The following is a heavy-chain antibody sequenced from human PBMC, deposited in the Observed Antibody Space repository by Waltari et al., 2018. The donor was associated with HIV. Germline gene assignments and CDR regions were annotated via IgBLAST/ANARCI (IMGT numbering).Heavy chain of an antibody. J-gene: IGHJ4*02. CDR1: GYTFTSYA. CDR2: INAGNGNT. Sequence: QVQLVQSGAEVKKPGASVKVSCKASGYTFTSYAMHWVRQAPGQRLEWMGWINAGNGNTKYSQKFQGRVTITRDTSASTAYMELSRLRSEDTAVYYCARDGGGDDSSGLLYYWGQGTLVTVSS. CDR3: ARDGGGDDSSGLLYY. D-gene: IGHD3-22*01. V-gene: IGHV1-3*01.